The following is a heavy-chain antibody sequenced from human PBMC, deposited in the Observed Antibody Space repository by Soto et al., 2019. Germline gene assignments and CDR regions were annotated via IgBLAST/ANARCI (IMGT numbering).Heavy chain of an antibody. CDR1: GFTFSTYT. CDR3: ARDPTYYDILTGYYLRVGWFDP. D-gene: IGHD3-9*01. CDR2: IGSSSSSYI. V-gene: IGHV3-21*01. Sequence: PGGSLRLSCAASGFTFSTYTMNWVRQAPGKGLEWVSGIGSSSSSYIYYADSVKGRFTISRDNAKNSLYLQMNSLRAEDTAVYCCARDPTYYDILTGYYLRVGWFDPWGQGTLVTVSS. J-gene: IGHJ5*02.